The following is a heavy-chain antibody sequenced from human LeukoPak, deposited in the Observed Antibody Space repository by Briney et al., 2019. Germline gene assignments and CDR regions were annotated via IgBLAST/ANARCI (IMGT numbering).Heavy chain of an antibody. V-gene: IGHV1-69*06. CDR3: ARTTVTTSPAAYYYYYMDV. J-gene: IGHJ6*03. D-gene: IGHD4-17*01. Sequence: ASVKVSCKASGGTFRSYAISWVRQAPGQGLEWMGGINPIFGTANYAQKFQGRVTITADKSTSTAYMELSSLRSEDTAVYYCARTTVTTSPAAYYYYYMDVWGKGTTVTVSS. CDR1: GGTFRSYA. CDR2: INPIFGTA.